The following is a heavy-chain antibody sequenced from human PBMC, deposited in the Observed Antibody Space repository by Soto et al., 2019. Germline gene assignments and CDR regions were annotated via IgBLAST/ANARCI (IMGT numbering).Heavy chain of an antibody. D-gene: IGHD1-20*01. CDR3: ARHGRITVTGDGFDS. V-gene: IGHV1-58*01. J-gene: IGHJ3*02. CDR1: GFTFTSSA. CDR2: IVAGSGNT. Sequence: SVKVSCKTSGFTFTSSAVQWVLQARGQRLEWIGWIVAGSGNTNYAQKFQERVTITRDMSTSTAYMELSSLRAEDTATYYCARHGRITVTGDGFDSWGQGMVVTVSS.